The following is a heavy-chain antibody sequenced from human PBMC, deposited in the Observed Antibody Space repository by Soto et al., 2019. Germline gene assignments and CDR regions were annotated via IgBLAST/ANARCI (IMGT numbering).Heavy chain of an antibody. CDR2: ISGSGGST. J-gene: IGHJ4*02. D-gene: IGHD3-10*01. CDR3: AKDGKLLWFGSVWGYSDY. CDR1: GFTFSSYA. Sequence: EVQLLESGGGLVQPGGSLRLSCAASGFTFSSYAMSWVRQAPGKGLEWVSAISGSGGSTYYADSVKGRFTISRDNSKNTLYLQMNSLRAEDTAVYYSAKDGKLLWFGSVWGYSDYWGQGTLVTVSS. V-gene: IGHV3-23*01.